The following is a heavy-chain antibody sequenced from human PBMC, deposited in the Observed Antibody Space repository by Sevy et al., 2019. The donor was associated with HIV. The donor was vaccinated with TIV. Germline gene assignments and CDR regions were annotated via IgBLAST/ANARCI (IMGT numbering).Heavy chain of an antibody. V-gene: IGHV3-49*04. CDR1: GFTFGDYA. D-gene: IGHD3-3*01. CDR3: TRDTIFNYSPV. CDR2: IRSKAYGGTT. J-gene: IGHJ6*02. Sequence: GGSLRLSCTASGFTFGDYAMSWVRQAPGKGLEWVGFIRSKAYGGTTEYAASVKGRFTISRDDSKSIAYLQMNSLKTEYTAVYYCTRDTIFNYSPVWGQGTTVTVSS.